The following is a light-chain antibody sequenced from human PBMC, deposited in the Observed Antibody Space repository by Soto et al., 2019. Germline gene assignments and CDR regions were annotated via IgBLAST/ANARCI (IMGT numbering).Light chain of an antibody. V-gene: IGKV1-5*03. CDR3: QHYRT. CDR1: QSISNW. J-gene: IGKJ1*01. CDR2: KAS. Sequence: DIQMTQSPSTLSASVGDRVTITCRASQSISNWLAWYQQKPGKAPKLLIYKASSLESGVPSRFNGSGSATEFTFTISRLQPEEFATYCCQHYRTFGQWIKGAIK.